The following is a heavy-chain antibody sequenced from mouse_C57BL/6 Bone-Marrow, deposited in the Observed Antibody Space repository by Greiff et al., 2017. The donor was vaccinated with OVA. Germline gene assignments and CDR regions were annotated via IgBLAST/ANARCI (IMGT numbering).Heavy chain of an antibody. V-gene: IGHV1-53*01. Sequence: QVQLQQPGTELVKPGASVKLSCKASGYTFTSYWMHWVKPRPGQGLEWIGNINPSNGGTNYNEKFKSKATLTVDKSSSTAYMQLSSLTSEDSAVYYCARDYYGSSYWYFDVWGTGTTVTVSS. D-gene: IGHD1-1*01. J-gene: IGHJ1*03. CDR1: GYTFTSYW. CDR3: ARDYYGSSYWYFDV. CDR2: INPSNGGT.